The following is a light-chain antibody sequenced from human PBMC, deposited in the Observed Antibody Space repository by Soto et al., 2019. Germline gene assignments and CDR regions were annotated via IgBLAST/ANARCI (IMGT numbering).Light chain of an antibody. V-gene: IGLV2-11*01. CDR1: SSDVGGYNY. CDR2: DVS. J-gene: IGLJ1*01. Sequence: QSALTQPRSVSGSPGQSVTISCTGTSSDVGGYNYVSWYQQHPGKAPKFLIYDVSQRPSGVPDRFSGSKSGNTASLTISGLQAEDEADDYCCSYAGTLSYVFGSVTKLTVL. CDR3: CSYAGTLSYV.